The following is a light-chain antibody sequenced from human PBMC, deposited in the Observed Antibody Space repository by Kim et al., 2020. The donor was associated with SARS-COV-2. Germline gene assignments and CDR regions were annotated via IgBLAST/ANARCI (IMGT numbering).Light chain of an antibody. CDR1: SLRSYY. Sequence: ALGQTVRITCQGDSLRSYYASWYQQKPGQAPVLVIYGKNNRPSGIPDRFSGSSSGNTASSTITGAQAEDEADYYCNSRDSSGNHVVFGGGTKLTVL. V-gene: IGLV3-19*01. CDR3: NSRDSSGNHVV. CDR2: GKN. J-gene: IGLJ2*01.